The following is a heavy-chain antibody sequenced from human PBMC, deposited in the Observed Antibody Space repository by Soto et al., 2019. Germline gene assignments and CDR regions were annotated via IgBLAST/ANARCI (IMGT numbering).Heavy chain of an antibody. CDR1: GGSISSGGYY. J-gene: IGHJ3*02. CDR2: IYYSGST. Sequence: QVQLQESGPGLVKPSQTLSLTCTVSGGSISSGGYYWSWIRQHPGKGLEWIGYIYYSGSTYYNPSRKRRVTISVDTSKNQFSLKLSSVTAADTAVYYCARSEALDAFDIWGQGTMVTVSS. CDR3: ARSEALDAFDI. V-gene: IGHV4-31*03.